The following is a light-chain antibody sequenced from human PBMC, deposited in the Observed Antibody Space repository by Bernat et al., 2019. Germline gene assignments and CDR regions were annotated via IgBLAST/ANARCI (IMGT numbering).Light chain of an antibody. J-gene: IGLJ2*01. CDR1: AVPKQY. V-gene: IGLV3-25*03. CDR3: QSADSSGTYRV. CDR2: KDS. Sequence: SYELTQPPSVSVSPGQTARITCSGDAVPKQYAYWYQQKPGQAPVLVIYKDSERPSGIPERFSGASSGTTVTLTISGVQAEDEAEYYCQSADSSGTYRVFGGGTKLTVL.